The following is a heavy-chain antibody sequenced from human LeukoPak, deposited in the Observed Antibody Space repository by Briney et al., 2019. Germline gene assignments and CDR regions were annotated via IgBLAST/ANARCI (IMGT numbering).Heavy chain of an antibody. CDR3: ARSDSSSEAYFDY. V-gene: IGHV1-2*02. CDR1: GYTFTGYY. J-gene: IGHJ4*02. Sequence: ASVKVSCKASGYTFTGYYIHWLRQAPGQGLEWMGWSNPNSGDTNYADKLQGRVTMTSDVSISTAYMELSRLRSDDTAVYYCARSDSSSEAYFDYWGQATLVTVSS. D-gene: IGHD3-22*01. CDR2: SNPNSGDT.